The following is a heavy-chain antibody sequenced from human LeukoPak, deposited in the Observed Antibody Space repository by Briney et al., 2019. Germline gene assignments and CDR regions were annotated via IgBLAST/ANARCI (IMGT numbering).Heavy chain of an antibody. CDR1: GGSINTHY. J-gene: IGHJ4*02. CDR3: ARGFDSKSTYFDY. D-gene: IGHD5-12*01. CDR2: ISYSGST. Sequence: PSETLALPCTVSGGSINTHYWNWIRQPPGKGLEWIGYISYSGSTNYNPSLKSRVTISVDTSKNQFFLMLSSVTAADTAVYYCARGFDSKSTYFDYWGQGTLATVSS. V-gene: IGHV4-59*11.